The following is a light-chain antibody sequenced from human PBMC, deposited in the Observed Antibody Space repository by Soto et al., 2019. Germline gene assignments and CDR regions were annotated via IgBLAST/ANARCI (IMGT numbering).Light chain of an antibody. J-gene: IGLJ1*01. V-gene: IGLV2-14*01. CDR3: SSYSISTAYL. CDR2: EVS. Sequence: QSVLTQPASVSGSPGQSITISCTGTSSDVGGYDYVXXXXXXXXXXXKLMVFEVSNRPSGVSYRFSGSKSGNTASLTISGLQAEDEADYFCSSYSISTAYLFGTGTKVTVL. CDR1: SSDVGGYDY.